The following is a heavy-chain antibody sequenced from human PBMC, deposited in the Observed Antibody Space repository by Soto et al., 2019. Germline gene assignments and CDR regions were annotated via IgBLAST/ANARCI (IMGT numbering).Heavy chain of an antibody. D-gene: IGHD6-19*01. CDR1: GFTFSDYG. Sequence: QVQLVESGGGVVQPGTSLRLSCAASGFTFSDYGMQWVRQAPGKGLEWVAVIYNDGGRKQYGDSVKGRFTISRDNSQNTLYLQMNSLRPDDTAVYYCAKEGATVGWAYGDQWGQGTQVTVSS. J-gene: IGHJ4*02. CDR3: AKEGATVGWAYGDQ. CDR2: IYNDGGRK. V-gene: IGHV3-30*18.